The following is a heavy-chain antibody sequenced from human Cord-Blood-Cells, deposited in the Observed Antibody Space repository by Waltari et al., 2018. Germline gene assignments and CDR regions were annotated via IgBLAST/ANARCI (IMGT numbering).Heavy chain of an antibody. CDR1: GGSISSSSYY. Sequence: QLQLQESGPGLVKPSETLSLTCTVSGGSISSSSYYWGWIRQPPGKGLEWIGSIYYSGSTYYNPSLKRRVTISVDTSKNQFSLKLSSVTAADTAVYYCASPLTGLWYFDLWGRGTLVTVSS. CDR3: ASPLTGLWYFDL. V-gene: IGHV4-39*01. CDR2: IYYSGST. D-gene: IGHD1-20*01. J-gene: IGHJ2*01.